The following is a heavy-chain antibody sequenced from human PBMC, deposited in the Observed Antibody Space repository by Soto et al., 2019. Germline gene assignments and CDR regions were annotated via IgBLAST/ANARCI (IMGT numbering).Heavy chain of an antibody. CDR1: GFTFSSYA. D-gene: IGHD4-17*01. Sequence: GGSLRLSCAASGFTFSSYAMNWVRQAPGVGLEWVSIISDRGDSIYYADSVKGRFTISRDNSKNTLLLQMNSLRAEDTAVYYCTRDYGDKRGTDYYYYYYMDVWGKGTTVTVSS. V-gene: IGHV3-23*01. CDR3: TRDYGDKRGTDYYYYYYMDV. J-gene: IGHJ6*03. CDR2: ISDRGDSI.